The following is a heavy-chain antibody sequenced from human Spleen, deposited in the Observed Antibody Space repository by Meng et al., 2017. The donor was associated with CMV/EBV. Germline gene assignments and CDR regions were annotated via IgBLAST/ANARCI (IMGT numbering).Heavy chain of an antibody. CDR3: AKGGYCTNGVCYTWWFDP. CDR1: FTLRSDA. CDR2: ISGSGGST. D-gene: IGHD2-8*01. Sequence: FTLRSDAMSWVRQAPGKGLEWVSAISGSGGSTYYADSVKGRLTISRDNSKNTLYLQMNSLRAEDTAVYYCAKGGYCTNGVCYTWWFDPWGQGTLVTVSS. V-gene: IGHV3-23*01. J-gene: IGHJ5*02.